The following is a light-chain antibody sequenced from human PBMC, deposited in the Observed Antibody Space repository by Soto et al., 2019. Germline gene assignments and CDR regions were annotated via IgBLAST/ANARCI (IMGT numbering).Light chain of an antibody. CDR3: ATWDRSLSVGV. CDR1: SSNIGNNY. V-gene: IGLV1-51*01. Sequence: QSVLTQPPSGSAAPGQKGTISCSGSSSNIGNNYVFWYRQLPGTAPKLLIYDNDKRPSGIPDRFSGSKSGTSATLGITGLQTGDEADYYCATWDRSLSVGVFGGGTQLPVL. J-gene: IGLJ2*01. CDR2: DND.